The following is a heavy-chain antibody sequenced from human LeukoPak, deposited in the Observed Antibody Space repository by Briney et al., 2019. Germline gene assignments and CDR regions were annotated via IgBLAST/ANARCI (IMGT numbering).Heavy chain of an antibody. CDR3: ARGWLAETIMVTPYNY. D-gene: IGHD4-23*01. V-gene: IGHV1-69*13. CDR1: GDTFSSYD. J-gene: IGHJ4*02. Sequence: SVKVSCKASGDTFSSYDISRVRQAPGQGLEWIGGITPIFGTPNYAQKFQGRVTITADESTRTAYMELRSLRSEDTAVYYCARGWLAETIMVTPYNYWGQGTLVTVSS. CDR2: ITPIFGTP.